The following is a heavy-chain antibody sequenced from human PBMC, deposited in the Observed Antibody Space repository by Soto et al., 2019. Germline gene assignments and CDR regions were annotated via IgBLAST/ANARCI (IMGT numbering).Heavy chain of an antibody. CDR2: IKSKTDGGTT. V-gene: IGHV3-15*01. Sequence: GGSLRLSCAASGFTFSNAWMSWVRQAPGKGLEWVGRIKSKTDGGTTDYAAPVKGRFTISRDDSKNTLYLQMNSLKTEDTAVYSCTTSYTVPAYYFAYWGQGTLVTVSS. D-gene: IGHD4-4*01. CDR3: TTSYTVPAYYFAY. J-gene: IGHJ4*02. CDR1: GFTFSNAW.